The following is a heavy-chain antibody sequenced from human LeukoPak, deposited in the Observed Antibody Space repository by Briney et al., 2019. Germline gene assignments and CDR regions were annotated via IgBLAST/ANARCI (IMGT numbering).Heavy chain of an antibody. V-gene: IGHV3-23*01. D-gene: IGHD5-24*01. Sequence: GGSLRLSCAASGFTSSSYAMSWVRQAPGKGLEWVSAISGSGGSTYYADSVKGRFTISRDNSKNTLYLQMNSLRAEDTAVYYCAKGGDGYNLNYYYGMDVWGQGTTVTVSS. CDR2: ISGSGGST. CDR1: GFTSSSYA. J-gene: IGHJ6*02. CDR3: AKGGDGYNLNYYYGMDV.